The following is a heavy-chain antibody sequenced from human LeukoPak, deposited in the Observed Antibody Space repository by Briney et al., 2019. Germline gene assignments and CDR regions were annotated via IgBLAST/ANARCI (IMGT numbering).Heavy chain of an antibody. V-gene: IGHV4-39*01. D-gene: IGHD6-19*01. CDR2: IYYSGST. CDR3: ARLNTNGCSSGWYVS. J-gene: IGHJ5*01. Sequence: SETLSLTCTVSGGSISSSSYYWGWIRQPPGKGLEWIGSIYYSGSTYYNPSLKSRVTISVDTSKNQFSLKLSSVTAADTAVYYCARLNTNGCSSGWYVSWGQGTLVTVSS. CDR1: GGSISSSSYY.